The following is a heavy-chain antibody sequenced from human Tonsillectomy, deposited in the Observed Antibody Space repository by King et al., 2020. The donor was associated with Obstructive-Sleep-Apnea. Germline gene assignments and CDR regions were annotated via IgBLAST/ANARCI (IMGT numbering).Heavy chain of an antibody. V-gene: IGHV3-23*04. D-gene: IGHD6-13*01. CDR2: ISGSGTTT. CDR3: AKGGDSWGHFDY. J-gene: IGHJ4*02. CDR1: EFTFSNYA. Sequence: DVQLVESGGGLVQPGGSLRLSCTASEFTFSNYAMNWCRQAPGKGLEWVSYISGSGTTTYYADSVKGLFTISRDNSKNTLYLQMKSLTADDTAVYYCAKGGDSWGHFDYWGQGTLVTVSS.